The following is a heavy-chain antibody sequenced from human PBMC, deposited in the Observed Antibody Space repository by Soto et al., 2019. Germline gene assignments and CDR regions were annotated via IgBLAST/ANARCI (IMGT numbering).Heavy chain of an antibody. Sequence: PSETLSLTCTVSGGTISSDSYYWGWIHKSPGKGLEWIACISYSGSTNYNPTLKSRVTISVDTSKSQFSLKLSSVTAADTAVYYCARHYSSNPTRGGYDYVYWGQGTLVTVSS. CDR2: ISYSGST. CDR3: ARHYSSNPTRGGYDYVY. V-gene: IGHV4-39*01. J-gene: IGHJ4*02. CDR1: GGTISSDSYY. D-gene: IGHD5-12*01.